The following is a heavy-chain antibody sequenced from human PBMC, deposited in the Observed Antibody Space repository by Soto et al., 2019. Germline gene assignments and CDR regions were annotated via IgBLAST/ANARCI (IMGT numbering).Heavy chain of an antibody. CDR2: VTANGGST. CDR3: ASLGVGDWANYYYYYGMDV. V-gene: IGHV3-23*01. D-gene: IGHD2-21*02. J-gene: IGHJ6*02. CDR1: GFTFSVYA. Sequence: GGSLRLSCAATGFTFSVYAMTWVRQAPGKGLEWVSAVTANGGSTYSADSVKGRFTISRDNSKNTLFLQMNSLRAEDTAVYYCASLGVGDWANYYYYYGMDVWGQGTTVTVS.